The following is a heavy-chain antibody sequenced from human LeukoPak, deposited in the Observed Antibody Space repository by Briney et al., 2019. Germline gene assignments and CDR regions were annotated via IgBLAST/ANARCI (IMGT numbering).Heavy chain of an antibody. V-gene: IGHV3-23*01. J-gene: IGHJ1*01. CDR1: GFTFSSYA. Sequence: GGSLRLSCAASGFTFSSYAMSWVHQAPGKGLEWVSAISGSGGSTYYADSVKGRFTISRDNSKNTLYLQMNSLRAEDTAVYYCAKDGSSWGLLPHQHWGQGTLVTVSS. CDR3: AKDGSSWGLLPHQH. CDR2: ISGSGGST. D-gene: IGHD1-26*01.